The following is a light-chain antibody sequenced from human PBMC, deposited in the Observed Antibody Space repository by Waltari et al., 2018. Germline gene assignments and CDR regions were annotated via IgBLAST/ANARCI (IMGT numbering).Light chain of an antibody. CDR3: SSYAGGNNLL. CDR2: DVT. J-gene: IGLJ2*01. CDR1: NSDVGGYDY. V-gene: IGLV2-23*02. Sequence: GTNSDVGGYDYVSWYQHHPGKAPKLIIYDVTKGPSGVSNRFSGSKSGNTASLTISGLQAEDEADYYCSSYAGGNNLLFGGGTKVTVL.